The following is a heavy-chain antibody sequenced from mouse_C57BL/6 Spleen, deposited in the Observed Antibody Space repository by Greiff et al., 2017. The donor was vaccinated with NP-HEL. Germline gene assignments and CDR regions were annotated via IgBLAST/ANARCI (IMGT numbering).Heavy chain of an antibody. Sequence: EVQLQQSGPVLVKPGASVKMSCKASGYTFPDYYMNWVKQSHGKSLEWIGVINPYNGGTSYNQKFKGKATLTVDKSSSTAYMELNSLTSEDSAVYYCARWNLFAMDYWGQGTSVTVSS. J-gene: IGHJ4*01. D-gene: IGHD6-1*01. V-gene: IGHV1-19*01. CDR2: INPYNGGT. CDR3: ARWNLFAMDY. CDR1: GYTFPDYY.